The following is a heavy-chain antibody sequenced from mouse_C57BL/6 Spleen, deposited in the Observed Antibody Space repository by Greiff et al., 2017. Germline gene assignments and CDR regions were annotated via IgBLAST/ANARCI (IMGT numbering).Heavy chain of an antibody. V-gene: IGHV2-9-1*01. CDR1: GFSLTSYA. CDR2: IWTGGGT. Sequence: VQLQESGPGLVAPSQSLSITCTVSGFSLTSYAISWVRQPPGKGLEWLGVIWTGGGTNYNSALKSRLSISKDNSKSQVFLKMNSLQTDDTARYYCARTLYDYDEDYAMDYWGQGTSVTVSS. CDR3: ARTLYDYDEDYAMDY. D-gene: IGHD2-4*01. J-gene: IGHJ4*01.